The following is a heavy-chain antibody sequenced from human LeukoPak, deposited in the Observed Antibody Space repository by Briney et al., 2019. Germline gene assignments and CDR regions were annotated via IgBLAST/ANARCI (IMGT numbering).Heavy chain of an antibody. V-gene: IGHV4/OR15-8*02. CDR3: VRDRSHSESGWAFDY. J-gene: IGHJ4*02. Sequence: SETLSLTCGVSGDSIISSNWWNWVRQSPGKGLEWIGEISHDGTTIYNPSLKSRVTLSIDTSKNQFSLRVTSVTAADTAVYYCVRDRSHSESGWAFDYWGQGTLVTVSS. CDR2: ISHDGTT. D-gene: IGHD3-16*01. CDR1: GDSIISSNW.